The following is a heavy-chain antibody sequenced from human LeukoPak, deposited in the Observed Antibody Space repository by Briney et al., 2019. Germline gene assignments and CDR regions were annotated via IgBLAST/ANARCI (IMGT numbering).Heavy chain of an antibody. CDR2: IYYSGST. Sequence: SETLSLTCTVSGGSISSYYWSWIRQPPGKGLEWIGYIYYSGSTNYNPSLKSRVTISVDTSKNQFSLKLSSVTAADTAVYYCARDSSGSYWPDAFDIWGQGTMVTVPS. CDR3: ARDSSGSYWPDAFDI. D-gene: IGHD1-26*01. J-gene: IGHJ3*02. CDR1: GGSISSYY. V-gene: IGHV4-59*01.